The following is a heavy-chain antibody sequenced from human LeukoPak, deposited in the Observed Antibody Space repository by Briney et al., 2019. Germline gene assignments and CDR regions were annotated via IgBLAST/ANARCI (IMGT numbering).Heavy chain of an antibody. CDR2: IIPIFGTA. Sequence: SVKVSCKASGGTFSSYAISWVRQAPGQGLEWMGRIIPIFGTANYARKFQGRVTITTDESTSTAYMELSSLRSEDTAVYYCAREVGVRYFDYWGQGTLVTVSS. V-gene: IGHV1-69*05. CDR3: AREVGVRYFDY. CDR1: GGTFSSYA. J-gene: IGHJ4*02. D-gene: IGHD3-3*01.